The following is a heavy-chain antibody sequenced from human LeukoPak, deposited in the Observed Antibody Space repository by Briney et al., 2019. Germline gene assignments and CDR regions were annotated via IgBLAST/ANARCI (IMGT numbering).Heavy chain of an antibody. CDR1: GFTFSSYA. J-gene: IGHJ4*02. CDR2: ISGSGDST. CDR3: AKRGIAAGVRGSYLDY. Sequence: GGSLRLSCAASGFTFSSYAMSWVRQAPGKGLAWVSVISGSGDSTYYADSVKGRLTISRDNSNNTLYLQMNSLRAEETAVYYCAKRGIAAGVRGSYLDYWGQGTLVTVSS. D-gene: IGHD6-13*01. V-gene: IGHV3-23*01.